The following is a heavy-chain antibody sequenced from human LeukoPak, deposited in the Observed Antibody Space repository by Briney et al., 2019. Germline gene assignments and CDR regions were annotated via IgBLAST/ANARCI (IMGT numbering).Heavy chain of an antibody. V-gene: IGHV3-30*18. CDR2: ISYDGSTT. CDR1: GFTLSSYG. Sequence: GRSLRLSCAASGFTLSSYGMHWVRQAPGKGLEWVALISYDGSTTHYADSVKGRFTISRDSSKNTLFLQMNSLRAEDTAVYYCAKDERLVGYFDYWGQGTLVTVSS. CDR3: AKDERLVGYFDY. D-gene: IGHD6-13*01. J-gene: IGHJ4*02.